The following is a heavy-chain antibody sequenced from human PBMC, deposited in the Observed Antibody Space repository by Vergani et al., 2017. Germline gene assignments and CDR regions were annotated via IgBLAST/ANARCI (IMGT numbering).Heavy chain of an antibody. V-gene: IGHV3-30*03. D-gene: IGHD6-13*01. CDR2: ISYDGTQK. Sequence: QVHLVESGGGVVQPVRSLSLSCVVSGFTSSYYGMYWVRQAPGKGLEWVAVISYDGTQKYYADSVKGRFTISRDNSKSTLYLQMNSLRTENTAVYYCATKSCFTPGCQIGYFREWGQGTLVTVSS. J-gene: IGHJ1*01. CDR3: ATKSCFTPGCQIGYFRE. CDR1: GFTSSYYG.